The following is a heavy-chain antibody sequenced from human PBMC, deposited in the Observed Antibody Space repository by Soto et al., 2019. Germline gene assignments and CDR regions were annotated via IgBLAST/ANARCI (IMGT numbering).Heavy chain of an antibody. CDR1: GFTFSSYA. J-gene: IGHJ5*02. V-gene: IGHV3-23*01. CDR3: AKWGYSSGLSWFDP. Sequence: GGSLRLSCASSGFTFSSYAMSLVRQAPGKGLEWVSAISGSGGSTYYADSVKGRFTISRDNSKNTLYLQMNSLRAEDTAVYYCAKWGYSSGLSWFDPWGQGTLVTVSS. CDR2: ISGSGGST. D-gene: IGHD6-19*01.